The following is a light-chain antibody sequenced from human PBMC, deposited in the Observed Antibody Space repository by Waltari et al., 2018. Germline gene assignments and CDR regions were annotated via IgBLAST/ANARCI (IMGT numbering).Light chain of an antibody. CDR3: GTWDSSLSAVV. V-gene: IGLV1-51*02. Sequence: QSVLTQPPSVSAAPGQKVTISCSGSSSNIGNNSVTWYQHLPGTAPEPLIYENNKRPPGIPDRFSGSKSGTSATLGITGLQTGDEADYYCGTWDSSLSAVVFGGGTKLTVL. J-gene: IGLJ2*01. CDR1: SSNIGNNS. CDR2: ENN.